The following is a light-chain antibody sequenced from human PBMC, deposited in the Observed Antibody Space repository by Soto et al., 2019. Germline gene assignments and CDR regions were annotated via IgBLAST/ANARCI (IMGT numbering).Light chain of an antibody. CDR2: KAS. Sequence: DIQMTQSPSTLSASVGDRVTITCRASQSISSWLGWYQQKPGKAPRLLIYKASNLESGVPSRFSGSGSGTEFTLTISSLQPDDSATYYCQQYNDNWTFGQGTKVEIK. V-gene: IGKV1-5*03. CDR3: QQYNDNWT. CDR1: QSISSW. J-gene: IGKJ1*01.